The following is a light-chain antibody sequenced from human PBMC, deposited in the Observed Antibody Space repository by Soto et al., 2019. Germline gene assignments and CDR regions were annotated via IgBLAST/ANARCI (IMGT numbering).Light chain of an antibody. Sequence: DIQMTQSPSSLSASVGDTVTITCRTSQSISYYLNWYQHKPGKAPTLLIFAGSSLQTGVASRFSGSGSGTEFTLTISSLQPEDFAYYYCQQTYTAGDTFGQGTRLDIK. J-gene: IGKJ5*01. CDR2: AGS. CDR1: QSISYY. CDR3: QQTYTAGDT. V-gene: IGKV1-39*01.